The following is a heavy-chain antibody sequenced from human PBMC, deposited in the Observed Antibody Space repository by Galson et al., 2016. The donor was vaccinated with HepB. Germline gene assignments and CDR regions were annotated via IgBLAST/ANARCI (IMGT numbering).Heavy chain of an antibody. CDR2: IGATNGAI. V-gene: IGHV3-48*02. CDR3: ARESGASWYLIDY. D-gene: IGHD6-13*01. CDR1: GFTLSNYA. Sequence: SLRLSCAASGFTLSNYAMNWVRQAPGKGLEWIAYIGATNGAIFYADSVKGRFTISKDNAKDSLFLQMNNLGDDDTAVYYCARESGASWYLIDYWGQGTLVTVSS. J-gene: IGHJ4*02.